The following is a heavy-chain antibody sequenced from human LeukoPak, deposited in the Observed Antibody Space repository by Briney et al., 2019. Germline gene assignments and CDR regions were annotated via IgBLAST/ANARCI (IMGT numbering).Heavy chain of an antibody. V-gene: IGHV4-39*01. CDR3: ARHVWLQPFDY. CDR2: IYYSETT. J-gene: IGHJ4*02. CDR1: GGSVSSSSYY. Sequence: PSETLSLTCTVSGGSVSSSSYYWGWIRQPPGKGLEWIGNIYYSETTHYNPSLKSRVTMSVDTSKNQFSLKLSSVTAADTAVYYCARHVWLQPFDYWGQGTLVTVSS. D-gene: IGHD3-9*01.